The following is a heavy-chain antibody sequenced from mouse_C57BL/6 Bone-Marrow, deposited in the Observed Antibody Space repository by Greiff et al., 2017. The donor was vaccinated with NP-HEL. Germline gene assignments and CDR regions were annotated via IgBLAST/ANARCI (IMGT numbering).Heavy chain of an antibody. CDR3: ARYGLPMDY. D-gene: IGHD1-2*01. CDR2: INPNNGGT. CDR1: GYTFTDYY. V-gene: IGHV1-26*01. Sequence: EVQLQQSGPELVKPGASVKISCKASGYTFTDYYMNWVKQSHGKSLEWIGDINPNNGGTSYNQKFKGKATLTVDKSSSTAYMELRSLTSEDSAVYYCARYGLPMDYWGQGTSVTVSS. J-gene: IGHJ4*01.